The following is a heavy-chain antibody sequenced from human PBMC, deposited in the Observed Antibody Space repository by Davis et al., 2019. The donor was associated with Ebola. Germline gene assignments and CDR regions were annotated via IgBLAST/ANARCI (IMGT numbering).Heavy chain of an antibody. D-gene: IGHD3-9*01. CDR3: ARGPPYYDIFTGYLPLDY. J-gene: IGHJ4*02. Sequence: SETLSLTCAVSGGSISSSNWWSWVRQPPGKGLEWIGEIYHSGSTNYNPSLKSRVTISVDKSKNQFSLKLSSVTAADTAVYYCARGPPYYDIFTGYLPLDYWGQGTLVTVSS. CDR1: GGSISSSNW. CDR2: IYHSGST. V-gene: IGHV4-4*02.